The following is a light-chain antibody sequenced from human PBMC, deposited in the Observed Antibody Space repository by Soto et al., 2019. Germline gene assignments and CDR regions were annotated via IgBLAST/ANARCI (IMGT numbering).Light chain of an antibody. CDR1: QSVSSN. V-gene: IGKV3-15*01. CDR2: GAS. J-gene: IGKJ1*01. Sequence: EIVMTQSPATLSVSPGERATLSCRASQSVSSNLAWYQQKPGQAPRLLIYGASTRATGIPARFSGSGSGTECTLTISSLQPEDFAVYYGQQYNNWPPWTFGQGTKVDIK. CDR3: QQYNNWPPWT.